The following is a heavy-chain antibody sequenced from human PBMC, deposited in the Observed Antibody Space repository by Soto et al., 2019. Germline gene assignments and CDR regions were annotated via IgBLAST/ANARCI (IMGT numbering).Heavy chain of an antibody. Sequence: TGGSLRLSCAASGFTFSNAWMSWVRQAPGKGLEWVGRFNSKTDGGTTDYAAPVKGRFTISRDDLKNTLYLQMNSLKIEDTAVYYCTTDSIVGAITTEKFYYYYGMDVWGQGTTVTVSS. J-gene: IGHJ6*02. CDR2: FNSKTDGGTT. CDR3: TTDSIVGAITTEKFYYYYGMDV. V-gene: IGHV3-15*01. D-gene: IGHD1-26*01. CDR1: GFTFSNAW.